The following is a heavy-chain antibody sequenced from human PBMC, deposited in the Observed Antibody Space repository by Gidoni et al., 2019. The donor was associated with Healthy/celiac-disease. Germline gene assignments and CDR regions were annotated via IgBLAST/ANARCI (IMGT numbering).Heavy chain of an antibody. CDR3: ARGDGWELPERYWYFDL. D-gene: IGHD1-26*01. V-gene: IGHV4-34*01. Sequence: QVQLQQWGAGLLKPSETLSLTCAVYGGSFSGYYWSWIRQPPGKGLEWIGEINHSGSTNYNPSIKSRVTISVDTSKNQFSLKLSSVTAADTAVYYCARGDGWELPERYWYFDLWGRGTLVTVSS. J-gene: IGHJ2*01. CDR1: GGSFSGYY. CDR2: INHSGST.